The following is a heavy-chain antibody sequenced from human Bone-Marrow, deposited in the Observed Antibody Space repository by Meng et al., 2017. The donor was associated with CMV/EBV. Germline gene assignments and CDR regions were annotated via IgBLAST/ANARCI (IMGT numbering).Heavy chain of an antibody. Sequence: SGLTFSSYAMSWVRQAPGKGLEWVSAISGSGGSTYYADSVKGRFTISRDNSKNTLYLQMNSLRAEDTAVYYCAKDEVGHYYDSSGYIWGQGTLVTVSS. J-gene: IGHJ4*02. V-gene: IGHV3-23*01. CDR3: AKDEVGHYYDSSGYI. CDR2: ISGSGGST. CDR1: GLTFSSYA. D-gene: IGHD3-22*01.